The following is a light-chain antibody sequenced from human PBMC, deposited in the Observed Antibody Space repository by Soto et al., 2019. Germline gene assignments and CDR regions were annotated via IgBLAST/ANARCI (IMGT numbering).Light chain of an antibody. V-gene: IGLV3-1*01. J-gene: IGLJ2*01. CDR3: QAWDSSTVV. CDR1: KLAYKY. CDR2: QDS. Sequence: SYELTQPPSVSLSPGQTASISCSGDKLAYKYVCWYQQKPGQSPVLVIYQDSKRPSGIPERFSGSNSGNTATLTISGTQAVDEADYYCQAWDSSTVVFGGGTKLTVL.